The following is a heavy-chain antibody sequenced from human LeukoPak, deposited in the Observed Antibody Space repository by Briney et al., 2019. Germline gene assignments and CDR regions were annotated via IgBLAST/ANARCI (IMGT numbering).Heavy chain of an antibody. J-gene: IGHJ6*02. Sequence: GGSLRLSCAASGFTFSIYTXHWVXQAPGKGLEWVAFISYDGSSEYYADSVKGRFTISRDDSKNTLYLQMNSLRADDTAVYFCARVSGDVWGQGTTVTVSS. CDR3: ARVSGDV. CDR1: GFTFSIYT. V-gene: IGHV3-30-3*01. CDR2: ISYDGSSE.